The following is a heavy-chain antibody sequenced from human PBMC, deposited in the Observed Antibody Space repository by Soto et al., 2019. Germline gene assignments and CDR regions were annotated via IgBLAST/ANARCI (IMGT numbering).Heavy chain of an antibody. J-gene: IGHJ4*02. CDR2: IHGDGDYI. D-gene: IGHD3-9*01. CDR3: AKKTGRYFDWLLYLDY. Sequence: PGGSLRLSCAASGFTFSGWAMSWVRQAPGKGLDYVSTIHGDGDYIHYSDSAKGRFTISRDNSKNTLYLQMNSLRAEDTAVYYCAKKTGRYFDWLLYLDYWGQGTLVTVSS. V-gene: IGHV3-23*01. CDR1: GFTFSGWA.